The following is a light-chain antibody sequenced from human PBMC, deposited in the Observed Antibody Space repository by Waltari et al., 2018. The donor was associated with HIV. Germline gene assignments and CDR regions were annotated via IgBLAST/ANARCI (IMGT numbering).Light chain of an antibody. V-gene: IGLV1-40*03. CDR3: QSYDTSLSAWV. CDR2: KHQ. J-gene: IGLJ2*01. Sequence: QSVLTQPPSLSGAPGQRITVSCSGTSSNIGAGYDVHWYQQLPGTAPKLLLDKHQNRPAGAPDRVSASKSDAAASLAITGLQAADEGDYFCQSYDTSLSAWVFGGGTRLTVL. CDR1: SSNIGAGYD.